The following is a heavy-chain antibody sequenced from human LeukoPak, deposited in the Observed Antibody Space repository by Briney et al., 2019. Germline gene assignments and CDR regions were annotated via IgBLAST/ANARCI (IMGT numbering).Heavy chain of an antibody. CDR2: IYSSGTT. Sequence: SETLSLTCTVSGGSIRISDKYWGWIRQSPEKGLEWIGSIYSSGTTHYNPSLKSRVTISVDTFKNQFSLKLTSVTAADTAVYYCARVSCSGGSCYYFDYWGQGTLVTVSS. CDR3: ARVSCSGGSCYYFDY. D-gene: IGHD2-15*01. V-gene: IGHV4-39*07. CDR1: GGSIRISDKY. J-gene: IGHJ4*02.